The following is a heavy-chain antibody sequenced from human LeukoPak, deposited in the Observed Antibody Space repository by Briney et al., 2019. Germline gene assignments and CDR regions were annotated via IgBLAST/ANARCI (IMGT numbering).Heavy chain of an antibody. D-gene: IGHD6-13*01. Sequence: GGSLRLSCAPSGLTFRRYSMNWVRQAPGKGLEWISYISPSSTSIHYADSVKGRSTISRDNAKNSLYLQMNSLRDEDTAVYYCARAAYNSSPGYWGQRTLVTVSS. CDR2: ISPSSTSI. V-gene: IGHV3-48*02. CDR3: ARAAYNSSPGY. J-gene: IGHJ4*02. CDR1: GLTFRRYS.